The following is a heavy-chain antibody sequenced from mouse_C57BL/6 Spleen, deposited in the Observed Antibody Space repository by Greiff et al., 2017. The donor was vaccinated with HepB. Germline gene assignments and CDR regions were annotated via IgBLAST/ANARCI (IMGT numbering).Heavy chain of an antibody. J-gene: IGHJ4*01. D-gene: IGHD2-4*01. CDR1: GYTFTDYY. V-gene: IGHV1-26*01. Sequence: EVQLQQSGPELVKPGASVKISCKASGYTFTDYYMNWVKQSHGKSLEWIGDINPNNGGTSYNQKFKGKATLTVDKSSSTAYMELRSLTSEDSAVYYCARYDHEGAMDYWGQGTSVTVSS. CDR2: INPNNGGT. CDR3: ARYDHEGAMDY.